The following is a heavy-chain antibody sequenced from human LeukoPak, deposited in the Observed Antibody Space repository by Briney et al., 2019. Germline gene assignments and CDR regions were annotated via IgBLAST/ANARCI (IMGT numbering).Heavy chain of an antibody. V-gene: IGHV4-59*12. CDR1: GGSISSYY. D-gene: IGHD1-14*01. Sequence: PSETLSLTCTVSGGSISSYYWSWIRQPPGKGLEWIGYIYYSGSTNYNPSLKSRVTISVDTSKNQFSLKLSSVTAADTAVYYCARAVRPEYYFDYWGQGTLVTVSS. CDR3: ARAVRPEYYFDY. CDR2: IYYSGST. J-gene: IGHJ4*02.